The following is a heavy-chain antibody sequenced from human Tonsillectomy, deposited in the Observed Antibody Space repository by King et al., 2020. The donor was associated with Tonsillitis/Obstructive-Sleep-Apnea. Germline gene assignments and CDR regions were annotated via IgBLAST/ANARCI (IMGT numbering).Heavy chain of an antibody. Sequence: VQLVESGGGSVQPGGSLRLSCAASGFTFISHALTWVRQAPGKGLEWVSSISDNGAGTHYADSVKGRFTISRDNSKNTLYLLMNSLRVDDTAVYYCAGGPAGADYYYMDVWGKGTTVTVSS. CDR3: AGGPAGADYYYMDV. V-gene: IGHV3-23*04. CDR1: GFTFISHA. D-gene: IGHD6-19*01. CDR2: ISDNGAGT. J-gene: IGHJ6*03.